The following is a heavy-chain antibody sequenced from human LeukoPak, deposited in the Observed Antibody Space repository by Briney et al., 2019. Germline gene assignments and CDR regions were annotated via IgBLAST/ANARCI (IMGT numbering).Heavy chain of an antibody. D-gene: IGHD3-3*01. J-gene: IGHJ4*02. CDR2: ISSSSTYI. CDR1: GFTFSSYS. CDR3: AKDGFFQFWSGYFFDY. Sequence: GGSLRLSCAASGFTFSSYSMNWVRQTPGKGLEWVSSISSSSTYIYYADSVKGRFTISRDNAKNSLYLQMNSLRAEDTAVYYCAKDGFFQFWSGYFFDYWGQGTLVTVSS. V-gene: IGHV3-21*01.